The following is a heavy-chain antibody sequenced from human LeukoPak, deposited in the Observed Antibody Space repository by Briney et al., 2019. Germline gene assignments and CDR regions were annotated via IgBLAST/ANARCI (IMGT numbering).Heavy chain of an antibody. Sequence: SETLPLTCAVYGGSFSGYYWSWIRQPPGKGLEWIGEINHSGSTNYNPSLKSRVTISVDTSKNQFSLKLSSVTAADTAVYYCARTRYCSSTSCHPKSPPSLYHFDYWGQGTLVTVSS. V-gene: IGHV4-34*01. CDR1: GGSFSGYY. D-gene: IGHD2-2*01. CDR3: ARTRYCSSTSCHPKSPPSLYHFDY. J-gene: IGHJ4*02. CDR2: INHSGST.